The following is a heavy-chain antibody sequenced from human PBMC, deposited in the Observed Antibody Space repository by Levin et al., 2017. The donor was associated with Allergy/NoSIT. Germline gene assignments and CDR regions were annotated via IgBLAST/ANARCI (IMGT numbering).Heavy chain of an antibody. CDR3: ARDQPYCSGGSCYSGPNWYFDL. J-gene: IGHJ2*01. Sequence: PGGSLRLSCAASGFTFSSYSMNWVRQAPGKGLEWVSYISSTSSTIYYADSVKGRFTISRDNAKNSLYLQMNSLRAEDTAVYYCARDQPYCSGGSCYSGPNWYFDLWGRGTLVTVSS. CDR2: ISSTSSTI. V-gene: IGHV3-48*01. D-gene: IGHD2-15*01. CDR1: GFTFSSYS.